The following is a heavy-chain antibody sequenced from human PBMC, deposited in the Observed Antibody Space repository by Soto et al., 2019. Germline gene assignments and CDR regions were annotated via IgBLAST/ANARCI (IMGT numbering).Heavy chain of an antibody. CDR1: GGSISSGGYS. CDR2: IYHSGRT. V-gene: IGHV4-30-2*01. D-gene: IGHD4-17*01. CDR3: ASGLVTTLHY. J-gene: IGHJ4*02. Sequence: QLQLQESGSGLVTPSQTLSLTCVVSGGSISSGGYSWSWIRQPPGKGLEWIAYIYHSGRTYYNPSRNSRVTISVDRSKNPFSPQLISVTAADTAVYSCASGLVTTLHYWGQGTLVTVAS.